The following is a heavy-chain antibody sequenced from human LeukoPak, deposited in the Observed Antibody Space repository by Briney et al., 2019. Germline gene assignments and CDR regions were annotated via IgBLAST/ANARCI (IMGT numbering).Heavy chain of an antibody. Sequence: ASVKVSCKASGYTFTSYDIHWVRQATGQGLEWIGWMNPNGTYTGYAQRFQGRVTFIRDTSISTAYMELSSLRSEDTAVYYCARDLGLGIPFDYWGQGTLVTVSS. D-gene: IGHD7-27*01. CDR2: MNPNGTYT. V-gene: IGHV1-8*03. CDR1: GYTFTSYD. CDR3: ARDLGLGIPFDY. J-gene: IGHJ4*02.